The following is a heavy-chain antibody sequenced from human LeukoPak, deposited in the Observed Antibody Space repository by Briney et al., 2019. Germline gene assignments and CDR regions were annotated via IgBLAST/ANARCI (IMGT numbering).Heavy chain of an antibody. V-gene: IGHV3-21*01. CDR2: ISTSSSYK. D-gene: IGHD4-11*01. CDR1: GFTFSSYT. Sequence: GGSLRLSCAVSGFTFSSYTMNWVRQAPGKGLEWVSTISTSSSYKYYADSVKGRFAISRDNAKNSLYLQMNSLRAEDTAVYYCARDLEDYNNYGEMAIWGQGTLVTVAS. J-gene: IGHJ4*02. CDR3: ARDLEDYNNYGEMAI.